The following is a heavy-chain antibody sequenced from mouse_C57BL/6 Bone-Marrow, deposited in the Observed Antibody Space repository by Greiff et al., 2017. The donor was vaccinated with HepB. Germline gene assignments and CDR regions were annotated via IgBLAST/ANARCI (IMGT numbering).Heavy chain of an antibody. D-gene: IGHD1-1*01. J-gene: IGHJ2*01. CDR1: GYTFTSYW. CDR3: ARGITTVVAPFDY. Sequence: VQLQQPGAELVMPGASVKLSCKASGYTFTSYWMHWVKQRPGQGLEWIGEIDPSDSYTNYNQKFKGKSTLTVDKSSSKAYMQLSSLTSEDSAVYYCARGITTVVAPFDYWGQGTTLTVSS. V-gene: IGHV1-69*01. CDR2: IDPSDSYT.